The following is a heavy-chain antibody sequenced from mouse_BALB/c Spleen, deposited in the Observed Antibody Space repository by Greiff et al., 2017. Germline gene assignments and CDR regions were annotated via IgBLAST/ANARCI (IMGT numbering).Heavy chain of an antibody. CDR1: GYTFTSYY. CDR2: INPSNGGT. J-gene: IGHJ3*01. Sequence: VQLQESGAELVKPGASVKLSCKASGYTFTSYYMYWVKQRPGQGLEWIGEINPSNGGTNFNEKFKSKATLTVDKSSSTAYMQLSSLTSEDSAVYYCTRGTYGHPCAYWGEGTLVTVSA. D-gene: IGHD1-2*01. V-gene: IGHV1S81*02. CDR3: TRGTYGHPCAY.